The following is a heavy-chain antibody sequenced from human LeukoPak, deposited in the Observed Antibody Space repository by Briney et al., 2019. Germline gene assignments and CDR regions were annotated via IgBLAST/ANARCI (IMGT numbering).Heavy chain of an antibody. CDR1: GFTFSNNW. D-gene: IGHD2-2*01. CDR3: ATGVVQLLFPFDY. J-gene: IGHJ4*02. CDR2: VKYDGSEK. Sequence: GGSLRLSCAASGFTFSNNWMSWVRQAPGKGLEWVANVKYDGSEKYYVDSVKGRFTISRDNAKNSLYLQMNSLRSEDTAVYYCATGVVQLLFPFDYWGQGTLVTVSS. V-gene: IGHV3-7*03.